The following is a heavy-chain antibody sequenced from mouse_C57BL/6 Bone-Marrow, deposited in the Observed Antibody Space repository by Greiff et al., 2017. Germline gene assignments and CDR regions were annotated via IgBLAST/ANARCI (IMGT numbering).Heavy chain of an antibody. V-gene: IGHV1-15*01. Sequence: QVHVKQSGAELVRPGASVTLSCKASGYTFTDYEMHWVKQTPVHGLEWIGAIDPETGGTAYNQKFKGKAILTADKSSSTAYMELRSLTSEDSAVYYCTRRWLLYFDYWGQGTTLTVSS. CDR3: TRRWLLYFDY. CDR1: GYTFTDYE. CDR2: IDPETGGT. D-gene: IGHD2-3*01. J-gene: IGHJ2*01.